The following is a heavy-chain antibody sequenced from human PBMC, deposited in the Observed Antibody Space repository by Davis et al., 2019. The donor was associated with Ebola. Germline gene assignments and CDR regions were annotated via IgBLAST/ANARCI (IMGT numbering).Heavy chain of an antibody. CDR2: IYYSGST. CDR3: ARLSRLRDFWSGYFPDAFDI. J-gene: IGHJ3*02. Sequence: MPSETLSLTCTVSGGSISSSSYYWGWIRQPPGKGLEWIGSIYYSGSTYYNPSLKSRVTISVDTSKNQFSLKLSSVTAADTAVYYCARLSRLRDFWSGYFPDAFDIWGQGTMATVSS. V-gene: IGHV4-39*01. CDR1: GGSISSSSYY. D-gene: IGHD3-3*01.